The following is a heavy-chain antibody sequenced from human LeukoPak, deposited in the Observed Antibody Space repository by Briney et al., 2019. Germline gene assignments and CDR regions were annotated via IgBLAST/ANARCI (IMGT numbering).Heavy chain of an antibody. J-gene: IGHJ3*02. CDR3: ARVRTTGINDAFDI. D-gene: IGHD4-17*01. V-gene: IGHV1-69*13. CDR2: IIPIFGTA. Sequence: SVKVSCKASGGTFSSYAISWVRQAPGQGLEWMGGIIPIFGTANYAQKFQGRVTITADESTSTVYMELSSLRSEDTAVYYGARVRTTGINDAFDIWGQGTLVTVSS. CDR1: GGTFSSYA.